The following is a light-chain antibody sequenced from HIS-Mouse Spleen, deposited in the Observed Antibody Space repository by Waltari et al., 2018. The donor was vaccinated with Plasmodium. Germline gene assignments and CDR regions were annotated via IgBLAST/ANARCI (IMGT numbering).Light chain of an antibody. V-gene: IGKV1-33*01. CDR1: QDISNY. J-gene: IGKJ4*01. CDR3: RKYDNLPVT. CDR2: DSS. Sequence: DIHMTQPPSSLCPSVGDRVTPTRQTSQDISNYLNWYQHQPGKAPKLLIYDSSNLPTGVPSMFSGSGAGTDFTFTISSLQPEDIAAYYCRKYDNLPVTFGGGTKVEIK.